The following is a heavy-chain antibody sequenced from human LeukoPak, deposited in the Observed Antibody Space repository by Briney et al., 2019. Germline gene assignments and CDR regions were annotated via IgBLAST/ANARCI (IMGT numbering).Heavy chain of an antibody. CDR1: GGSISSSSYY. CDR3: ARQQWLVRHYYYYMDV. Sequence: PSETLSLTCTVSGGSISSSSYYWGWIRQPPGKGLEWIGSIYYSGSTYYNPSLKSRVTISVDTSKNQFSLKVNSVTAADTAVYYCARQQWLVRHYYYYMDVWGKGTTVTVSS. CDR2: IYYSGST. D-gene: IGHD6-19*01. V-gene: IGHV4-39*07. J-gene: IGHJ6*03.